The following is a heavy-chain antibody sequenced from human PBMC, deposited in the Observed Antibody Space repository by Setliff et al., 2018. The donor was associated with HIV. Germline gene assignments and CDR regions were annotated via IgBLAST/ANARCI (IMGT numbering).Heavy chain of an antibody. CDR3: ARDRGTAYCSGGNSPYYMDV. CDR2: ISAYNGNT. Sequence: GASVKVSCKVSGYTFSSHGISWVRQAPGQGLEWMGWISAYNGNTDYAQKFQGRVTMTTDTSTSTAYMELRSLRSDDTAVYYCARDRGTAYCSGGNSPYYMDVWGKGTTVTVSS. V-gene: IGHV1-18*01. CDR1: GYTFSSHG. D-gene: IGHD2-15*01. J-gene: IGHJ6*03.